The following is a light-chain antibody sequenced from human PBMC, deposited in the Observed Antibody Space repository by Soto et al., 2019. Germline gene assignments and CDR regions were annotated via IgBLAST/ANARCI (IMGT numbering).Light chain of an antibody. CDR2: EVT. V-gene: IGLV2-14*01. Sequence: QYVLTQPASVSGSPGQSITISCTGTSSDVGAYNYVSWYQQHPGKAPKLMIYEVTNRPSGVSNRFSGSKSGNTASLTISGLQAEDEADYYCNSYTSSSTLVFGGGTKLTVL. J-gene: IGLJ2*01. CDR1: SSDVGAYNY. CDR3: NSYTSSSTLV.